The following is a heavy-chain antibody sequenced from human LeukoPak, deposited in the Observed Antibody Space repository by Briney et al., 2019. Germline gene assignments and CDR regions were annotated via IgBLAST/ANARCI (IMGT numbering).Heavy chain of an antibody. J-gene: IGHJ6*02. V-gene: IGHV4-59*01. Sequence: SETLSLTCTVSGGSISSYYWSWIRQPPGKGLEWIGYIYYSGSTSYNPSLKSRVTISIDTSKNQFSLKLSPVIAADTAVYYCARGAAVAGTGLSSQQYYHGMDVWGQGTTVTVSS. D-gene: IGHD6-19*01. CDR1: GGSISSYY. CDR3: ARGAAVAGTGLSSQQYYHGMDV. CDR2: IYYSGST.